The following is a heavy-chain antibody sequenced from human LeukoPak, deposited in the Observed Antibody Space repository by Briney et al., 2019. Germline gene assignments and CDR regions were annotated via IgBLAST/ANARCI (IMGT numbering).Heavy chain of an antibody. D-gene: IGHD6-6*01. CDR2: ISGRGDRT. CDR3: AKEQSSSGFFDY. Sequence: PGGSLRLPCAASGFTFSSYAMSWVRQAPGKGLEWVSAISGRGDRTYYADSVKGRFTISRDNSKNTLYLQMNSLRAEDTAVYYCAKEQSSSGFFDYWGQGTLVTVSS. J-gene: IGHJ4*02. V-gene: IGHV3-23*01. CDR1: GFTFSSYA.